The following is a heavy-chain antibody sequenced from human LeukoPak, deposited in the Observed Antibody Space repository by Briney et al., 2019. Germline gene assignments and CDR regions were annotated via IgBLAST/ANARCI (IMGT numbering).Heavy chain of an antibody. CDR2: ISGSGSGSGGST. V-gene: IGHV3-23*01. J-gene: IGHJ3*02. D-gene: IGHD3-10*01. Sequence: GGSLRLSCAASGFTFSSYAMSWVRQAPGKGLEWVSAISGSGSGSGGSTYYADSVKGRFTISRDNSNNTLYLQMNSLRAEDTAVYYCARDVYDSGRGAFDILGQGTMVTVSS. CDR3: ARDVYDSGRGAFDI. CDR1: GFTFSSYA.